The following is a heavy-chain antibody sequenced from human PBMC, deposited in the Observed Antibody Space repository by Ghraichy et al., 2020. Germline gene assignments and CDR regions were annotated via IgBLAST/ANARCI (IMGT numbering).Heavy chain of an antibody. CDR1: GGTFSSYA. J-gene: IGHJ4*02. V-gene: IGHV1-69*04. D-gene: IGHD4-23*01. CDR2: IIPILGIA. Sequence: SVKVSCKASGGTFSSYAISWVRQAPGQGLEWMGRIIPILGIANYAQKFQGRVTITADKSTSTAYMELSSLRSEDTAVYYCAREIKSRGYGGNPQQLDYWGQGTLVTVSS. CDR3: AREIKSRGYGGNPQQLDY.